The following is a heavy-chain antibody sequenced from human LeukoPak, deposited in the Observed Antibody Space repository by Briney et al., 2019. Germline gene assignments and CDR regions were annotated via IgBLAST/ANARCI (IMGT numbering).Heavy chain of an antibody. CDR2: IYYRGST. CDR3: ARLSGYSSGHYYSDY. Sequence: SETLSLTCAVSGGSISSGGYSWSWIRQPPGKGLEWIGYIYYRGSTNYNPSLKSRVTISVDTSKNQFSLKLSSVTAADTAVYYCARLSGYSSGHYYSDYWGQGTLVTVSS. V-gene: IGHV4-61*08. J-gene: IGHJ4*02. D-gene: IGHD3-22*01. CDR1: GGSISSGGYS.